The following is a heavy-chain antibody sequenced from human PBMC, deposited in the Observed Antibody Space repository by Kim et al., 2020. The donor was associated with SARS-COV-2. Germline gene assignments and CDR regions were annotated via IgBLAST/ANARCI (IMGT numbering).Heavy chain of an antibody. V-gene: IGHV3-30*07. D-gene: IGHD6-13*01. Sequence: YGKGRITISRDNSKNTLYLQMNSLRAEDTAVYSCARDARRYSSSWYFDYWDQGTLVTVSS. CDR3: ARDARRYSSSWYFDY. J-gene: IGHJ4*02.